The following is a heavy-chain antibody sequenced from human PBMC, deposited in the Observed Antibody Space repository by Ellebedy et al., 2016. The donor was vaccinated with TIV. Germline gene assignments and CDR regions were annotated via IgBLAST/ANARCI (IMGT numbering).Heavy chain of an antibody. CDR3: TCLQLGIADYFDY. D-gene: IGHD6-13*01. V-gene: IGHV1-46*01. CDR1: GYTFTKYY. Sequence: ASVKVSCKASGYTFTKYYMHWVRQAPEQGLEWMGMINPSGGSTSSAQKFQGRVTMTRDTSTSTVYMELSSLRSEDTAVYYCTCLQLGIADYFDYWGQGALVTVSS. CDR2: INPSGGST. J-gene: IGHJ4*02.